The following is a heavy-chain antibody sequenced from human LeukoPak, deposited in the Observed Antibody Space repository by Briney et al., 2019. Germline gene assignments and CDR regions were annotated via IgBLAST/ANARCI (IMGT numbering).Heavy chain of an antibody. J-gene: IGHJ4*02. CDR1: GFTFSNAW. CDR2: IKSKTDGGTT. Sequence: GGSLRLSCAASGFTFSNAWMSWVRQAPGKGLEWVGRIKSKTDGGTTDYAATVKGRFTISRDDSKHTLYLQMNSLKSEDTAVYYCTTDPGYCSGGSCYAPYYDYWGQGTLVTVSS. D-gene: IGHD2-15*01. CDR3: TTDPGYCSGGSCYAPYYDY. V-gene: IGHV3-15*01.